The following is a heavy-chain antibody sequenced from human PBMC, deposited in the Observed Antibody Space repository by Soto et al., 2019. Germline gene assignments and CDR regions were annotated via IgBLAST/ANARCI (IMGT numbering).Heavy chain of an antibody. D-gene: IGHD4-17*01. CDR2: IGTAGDT. J-gene: IGHJ3*02. CDR1: GFTFSSYA. Sequence: EVQLVESGGGLVQPGGSLRLSCAASGFTFSSYAMHWVRQTTGKGLEWVSAIGTAGDTYYPGSVKGRFTISRENAKNSLYLQMNSLRAGDTAVYYCARRGPIYGDAFDIWGQGTMVTVSS. CDR3: ARRGPIYGDAFDI. V-gene: IGHV3-13*04.